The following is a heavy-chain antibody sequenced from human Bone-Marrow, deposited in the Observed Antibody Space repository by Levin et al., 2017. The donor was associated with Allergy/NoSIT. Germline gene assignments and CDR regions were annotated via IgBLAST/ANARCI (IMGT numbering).Heavy chain of an antibody. CDR1: GFTLSRDH. CDR2: VNRRDGSA. Sequence: RGESLKISCKASGFTLSRDHIHWVRQAPGQGLVWLGVVNRRDGSARYAQKFQGRVTMTRDTSTTTVYMELSSLRSEDTAVYYCARDGTNWNLDYWGLGTLVTVSS. J-gene: IGHJ4*02. CDR3: ARDGTNWNLDY. D-gene: IGHD1-20*01. V-gene: IGHV1-46*01.